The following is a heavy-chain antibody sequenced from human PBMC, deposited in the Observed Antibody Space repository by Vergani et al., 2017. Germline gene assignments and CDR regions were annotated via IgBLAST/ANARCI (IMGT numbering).Heavy chain of an antibody. V-gene: IGHV1-2*02. Sequence: QVQLVQSGAEVKKPGASVKVSCKASGYTFTSYGISWVRQAPGQGLEWMGWINPNSGGTNYAQKFQGRVTMTRDTSISTAYMELSRLRSDDTAVYYCARDSAPFLVVPAAIIWFDPWGQGTLVTVSS. CDR3: ARDSAPFLVVPAAIIWFDP. D-gene: IGHD2-2*02. J-gene: IGHJ5*02. CDR1: GYTFTSYG. CDR2: INPNSGGT.